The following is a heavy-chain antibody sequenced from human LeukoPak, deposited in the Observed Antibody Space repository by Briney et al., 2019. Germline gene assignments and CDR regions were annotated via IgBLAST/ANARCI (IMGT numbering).Heavy chain of an antibody. CDR1: GGSISSYY. CDR2: INHSGST. Sequence: SETLSLTCTVSGGSISSYYWSWIRQPPGKGLEWIGEINHSGSTNYNPSLKSRVTISVDTSKNQFSLKLSSVTAADTAVYYCARVPRPKYYYYGMDVWGQGTTVTVSS. CDR3: ARVPRPKYYYYGMDV. J-gene: IGHJ6*02. V-gene: IGHV4-34*01.